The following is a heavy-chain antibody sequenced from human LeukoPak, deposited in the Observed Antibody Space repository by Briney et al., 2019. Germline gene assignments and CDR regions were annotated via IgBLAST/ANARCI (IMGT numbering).Heavy chain of an antibody. CDR1: GFTFSSYA. V-gene: IGHV3-23*01. CDR2: ISGSGGST. CDR3: AKDRLRGRYFDWLLY. Sequence: GGSLRLSCAASGFTFSSYAMSWVRQAPGKGLEWVSAISGSGGSTYYADSVKGRFTISRDNSMNTLYLQMNSLRAEDTAVYYCAKDRLRGRYFDWLLYRGQGTLVTVSS. D-gene: IGHD3-9*01. J-gene: IGHJ4*02.